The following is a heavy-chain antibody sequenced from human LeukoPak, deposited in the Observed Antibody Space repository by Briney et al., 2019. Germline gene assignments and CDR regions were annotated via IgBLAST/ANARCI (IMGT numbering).Heavy chain of an antibody. CDR2: ISSSSSYI. V-gene: IGHV3-21*01. CDR1: GFTFSSYT. Sequence: PGGSLRLSCAASGFTFSSYTMNWVRQAPGKGLEWVSSISSSSSYIYYADSMKGRFTISRDNAKNSLYLQMNSLRAENTAVYYCARELLLDYWGQGTLVTVSS. D-gene: IGHD1-26*01. CDR3: ARELLLDY. J-gene: IGHJ4*02.